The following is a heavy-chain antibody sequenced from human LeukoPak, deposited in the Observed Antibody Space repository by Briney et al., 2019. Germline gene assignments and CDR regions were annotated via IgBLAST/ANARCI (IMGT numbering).Heavy chain of an antibody. CDR1: GYRFTSYW. V-gene: IGHV5-51*01. Sequence: GESLKICCEGSGYRFTSYWIAWVRQMTGKGLEWRGIIYSGGSDTRYSPCVQARVTLSADQSLSTSCLQWSSLKTPHTTTYCRARLIGYTHYYRGQGTMVTVSS. CDR2: IYSGGSDT. J-gene: IGHJ4*02. D-gene: IGHD5-18*01. CDR3: ARLIGYTHYY.